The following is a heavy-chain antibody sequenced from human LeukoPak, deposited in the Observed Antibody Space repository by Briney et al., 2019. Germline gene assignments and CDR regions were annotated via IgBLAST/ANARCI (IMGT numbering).Heavy chain of an antibody. Sequence: SGTLSLTCAVSGGSISSGGYSWSWIRQPPGKGLEWIGYIYHSGSTYYNPSLKSRVTISVDRSKNQFSLKLSSVTAADTAVYYCGRSATSGWYFDLWGRGTLVTVSS. V-gene: IGHV4-30-2*01. J-gene: IGHJ2*01. D-gene: IGHD2-15*01. CDR1: GGSISSGGYS. CDR2: IYHSGST. CDR3: GRSATSGWYFDL.